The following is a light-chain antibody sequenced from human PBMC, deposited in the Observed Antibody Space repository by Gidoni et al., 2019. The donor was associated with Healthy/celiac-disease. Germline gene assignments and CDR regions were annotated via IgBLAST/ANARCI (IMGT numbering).Light chain of an antibody. CDR3: QQSYSTPPWT. V-gene: IGKV1-39*01. CDR2: AAS. CDR1: QSISSY. Sequence: DNQMTRCPYALSASVGERDTITCRASQSISSYLTWYQQKPGKAPKLLIYAASSLQSGVPSRFSGSGSGTDFTLTISSLQPEDFATYYCQQSYSTPPWTFGQXTKVEIK. J-gene: IGKJ1*01.